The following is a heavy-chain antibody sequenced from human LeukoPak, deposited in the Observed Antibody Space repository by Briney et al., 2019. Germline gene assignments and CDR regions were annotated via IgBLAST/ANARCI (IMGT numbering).Heavy chain of an antibody. V-gene: IGHV4-39*07. CDR1: GGSISSSTYY. Sequence: SETLSLTCSVSGGSISSSTYYWGWIRQPPGKGLEWIGNIYNSGSTYYNPSLKSRVTISVDTSKNQFSLKLSSVTAADTAVYYCARVRGRWLQFFDLWGRGTLVTVSS. J-gene: IGHJ2*01. CDR3: ARVRGRWLQFFDL. D-gene: IGHD5-24*01. CDR2: IYNSGST.